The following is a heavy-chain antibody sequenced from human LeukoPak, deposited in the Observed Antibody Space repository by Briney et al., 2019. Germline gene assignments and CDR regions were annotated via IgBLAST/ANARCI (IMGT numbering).Heavy chain of an antibody. CDR1: GGSISSGGYS. Sequence: SETLSLTCAVSGGSISSGGYSWSWIRQPPGKGLEWIGYIYHSGSTYYNPSLKSRVTISVDRSKNQFSLKLSSVTAADTAVYYCARDPRLRLGELSFPTARFDIWGQGTMVTVSS. CDR3: ARDPRLRLGELSFPTARFDI. D-gene: IGHD3-16*02. CDR2: IYHSGST. V-gene: IGHV4-30-2*01. J-gene: IGHJ3*02.